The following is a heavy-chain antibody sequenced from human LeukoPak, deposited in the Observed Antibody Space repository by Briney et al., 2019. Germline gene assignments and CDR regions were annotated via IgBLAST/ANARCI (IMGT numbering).Heavy chain of an antibody. V-gene: IGHV3-30*03. CDR2: VSYDGSNK. CDR1: RFIFSNYG. Sequence: GGSLRLSCAASRFIFSNYGMHWVRQAPGKGLEWVAVVSYDGSNKYYADSVKGRFTISRDNSKNTLYLQMSSLRAEDTAVYYCARDRSSVPAYYYGMDVWGQGTTVTVSS. D-gene: IGHD2-2*01. J-gene: IGHJ6*02. CDR3: ARDRSSVPAYYYGMDV.